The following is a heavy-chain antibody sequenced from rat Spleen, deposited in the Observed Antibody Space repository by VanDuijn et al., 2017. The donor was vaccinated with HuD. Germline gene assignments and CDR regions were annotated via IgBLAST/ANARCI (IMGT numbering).Heavy chain of an antibody. CDR2: INSAGST. CDR3: TSPPLRSGFYYFNY. D-gene: IGHD1-11*01. Sequence: EVQLQESGPGLVKPSQSLSLTCSVTGYSITSSYRWNWIRKFPGNKLEWMGYINSAGSTNYNPSLKSRISITRDTSKNQFFLQVNSVTTEDTATYFCTSPPLRSGFYYFNYWGQGVMVTVSS. CDR1: GYSITSSYR. J-gene: IGHJ2*01. V-gene: IGHV3-3*01.